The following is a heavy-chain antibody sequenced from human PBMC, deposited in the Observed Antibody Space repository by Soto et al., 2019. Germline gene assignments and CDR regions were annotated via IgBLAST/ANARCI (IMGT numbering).Heavy chain of an antibody. J-gene: IGHJ6*02. Sequence: GSLRLSCAASGFTFSSYGMHWVRQAPGKGLEWVAVISYDGSNKYYADSVKGRFTISRDNSKNTLYLQMNSLRAEDTAVYYCAKVTYSSPYYYYYGMDVWGQGTTVTVS. CDR1: GFTFSSYG. V-gene: IGHV3-30*18. D-gene: IGHD6-13*01. CDR2: ISYDGSNK. CDR3: AKVTYSSPYYYYYGMDV.